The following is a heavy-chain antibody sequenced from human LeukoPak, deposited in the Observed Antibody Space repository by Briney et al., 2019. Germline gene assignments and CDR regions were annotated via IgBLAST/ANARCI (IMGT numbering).Heavy chain of an antibody. V-gene: IGHV3-30-3*01. D-gene: IGHD6-13*01. CDR3: ARERSSSWYGAFDI. J-gene: IGHJ3*02. Sequence: GGSLRLSCAASGFTFSSYAMHWVRQAPGKGLEWVAVISYDGSNKYYADSVKGRFTISRDNSKNTLYLQMNSLRAEGTAVYYCARERSSSWYGAFDIWGQGTMVTVSS. CDR2: ISYDGSNK. CDR1: GFTFSSYA.